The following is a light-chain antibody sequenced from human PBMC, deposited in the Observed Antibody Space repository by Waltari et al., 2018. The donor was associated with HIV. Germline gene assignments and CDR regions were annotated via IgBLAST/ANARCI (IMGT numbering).Light chain of an antibody. CDR1: SGSIASNY. CDR2: EDN. V-gene: IGLV6-57*02. Sequence: NFMLTQPHSVSESPGKTVPISCTGSSGSIASNYVQWYQQRQGSAPTIVIYEDNQRPSGVPVRFCGPIDRPSHSASLTISGLKTEDEADYVCQSYDSRNHWVFGRGTKLTVL. CDR3: QSYDSRNHWV. J-gene: IGLJ3*02.